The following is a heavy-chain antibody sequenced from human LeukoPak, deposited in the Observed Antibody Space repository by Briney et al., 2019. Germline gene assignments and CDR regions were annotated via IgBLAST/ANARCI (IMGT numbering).Heavy chain of an antibody. Sequence: GGTLRPSCAASGFAFDTYGMTWVRQAPGKGLEWVSGISTSGDNTYYADYVKGRFTISRDNARNTVYLQMNSLRAEDTAVYYCAKGTGNWNYYYYMDVWGKGTTVTVSS. J-gene: IGHJ6*03. CDR2: ISTSGDNT. CDR1: GFAFDTYG. CDR3: AKGTGNWNYYYYMDV. V-gene: IGHV3-23*01. D-gene: IGHD1-1*01.